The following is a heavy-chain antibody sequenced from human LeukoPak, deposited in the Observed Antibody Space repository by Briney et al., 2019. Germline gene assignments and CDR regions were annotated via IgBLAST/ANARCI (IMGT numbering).Heavy chain of an antibody. Sequence: SETLSLTCTVSGGSMSSYYWSWIRQPPGKGLEWIGYIFYSGSTYYNPSLKSRVTISVDTSKNQFSLNLSSVTAADTAVYYCARYYYDSRLFDYWGQGTLVTVSS. D-gene: IGHD3-22*01. V-gene: IGHV4-59*08. J-gene: IGHJ4*02. CDR3: ARYYYDSRLFDY. CDR2: IFYSGST. CDR1: GGSMSSYY.